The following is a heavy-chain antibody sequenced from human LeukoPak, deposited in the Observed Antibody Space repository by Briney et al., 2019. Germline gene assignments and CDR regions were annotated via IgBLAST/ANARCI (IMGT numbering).Heavy chain of an antibody. CDR1: GGSISSSSYY. V-gene: IGHV4-39*01. CDR2: IYYSGSA. CDR3: ARQPPQVGVVDY. J-gene: IGHJ4*02. D-gene: IGHD1-26*01. Sequence: PSETLSLTCTVSGGSISSSSYYWGWIRQPPGKGLEWIGSIYYSGSAYYNPSLKSRVTISVDTSKNQFSLKLSSVTAADTAVYYCARQPPQVGVVDYWGQGTLVTVSS.